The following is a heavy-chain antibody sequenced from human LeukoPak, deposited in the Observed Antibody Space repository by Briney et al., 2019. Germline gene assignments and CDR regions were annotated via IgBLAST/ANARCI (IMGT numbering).Heavy chain of an antibody. Sequence: PGGSLRLSCAASGFTFSTYGMNWVRQAPGKGLEWVSAISGRDGNTYYADSVKGRFTISRDNSKNTLYLQMNSLRAEDTAVYYCAKDVDIVATALDYWGQGTLVTVSS. CDR3: AKDVDIVATALDY. D-gene: IGHD5-12*01. CDR1: GFTFSTYG. J-gene: IGHJ4*02. CDR2: ISGRDGNT. V-gene: IGHV3-23*01.